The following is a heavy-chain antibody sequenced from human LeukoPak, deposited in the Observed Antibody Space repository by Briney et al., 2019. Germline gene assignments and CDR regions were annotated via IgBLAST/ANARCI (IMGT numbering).Heavy chain of an antibody. J-gene: IGHJ4*02. D-gene: IGHD6-6*01. CDR1: GFTFSSYW. CDR3: ATTTRSSPWDY. V-gene: IGHV3-7*01. CDR2: IRQDGSEQ. Sequence: GGSLRLSCAASGFTFSSYWMSWVRQAPGKGLEWLANIRQDGSEQQYVDSVKGRFTISRDNAKNSVHLQMNSLRAEDTALYYCATTTRSSPWDYWGQGTLVTVSS.